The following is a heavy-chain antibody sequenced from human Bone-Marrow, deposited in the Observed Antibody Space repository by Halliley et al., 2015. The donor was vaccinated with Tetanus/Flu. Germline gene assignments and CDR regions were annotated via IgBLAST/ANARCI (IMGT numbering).Heavy chain of an antibody. CDR2: SSGIV. Sequence: SSGIVHYANSVKGRFTISRDNSKNTVYLQMNNLRAEDTAVHYCAIRRDGTLYNCNFDYWGQGTLVSVSS. J-gene: IGHJ4*02. CDR3: AIRRDGTLYNCNFDY. V-gene: IGHV3-23*01. D-gene: IGHD1-20*01.